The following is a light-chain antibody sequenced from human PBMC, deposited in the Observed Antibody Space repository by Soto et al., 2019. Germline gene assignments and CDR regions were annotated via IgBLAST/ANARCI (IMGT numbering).Light chain of an antibody. CDR2: DTF. Sequence: EIVLTQSPATLSLSPGERATLSCRASQSVGSHLTWYQQKPGQPPRLLIYDTFNRATGIPDRFSGRGSGTDFTLTISSLDPEDFAVYYCQQRSTWPPEFTFGPGTKVDIE. CDR1: QSVGSH. V-gene: IGKV3-11*01. J-gene: IGKJ3*01. CDR3: QQRSTWPPEFT.